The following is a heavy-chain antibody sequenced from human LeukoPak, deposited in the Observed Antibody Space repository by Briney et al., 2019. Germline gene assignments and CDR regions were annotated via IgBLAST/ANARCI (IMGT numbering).Heavy chain of an antibody. Sequence: PSQTLSLTCTVSGGSISRGSYYWSWIRQPAGKGLEWIGRIYTSGSTNYNPSLKSRVTISVDTSKNQFSLKLSSVTAADTAVYYCARVLAAAPNWFDPWGQGTLVTVSS. CDR3: ARVLAAAPNWFDP. CDR2: IYTSGST. CDR1: GGSISRGSYY. V-gene: IGHV4-61*02. D-gene: IGHD6-13*01. J-gene: IGHJ5*02.